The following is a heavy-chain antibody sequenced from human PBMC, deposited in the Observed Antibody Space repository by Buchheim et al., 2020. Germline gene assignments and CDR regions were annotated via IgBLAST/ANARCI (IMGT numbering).Heavy chain of an antibody. Sequence: QVQLQESGPGLVKPSQTLSLTCTVSGASISSGSYYWSWIRQPAGKGLEWIGRIYTSGSTNYNPSLKSRVTISVDTSKNQFSLKLSSVTAADTAVYYCARADPSLTTSFQHWGQGTL. CDR3: ARADPSLTTSFQH. CDR1: GASISSGSYY. CDR2: IYTSGST. V-gene: IGHV4-61*02. D-gene: IGHD4-17*01. J-gene: IGHJ1*01.